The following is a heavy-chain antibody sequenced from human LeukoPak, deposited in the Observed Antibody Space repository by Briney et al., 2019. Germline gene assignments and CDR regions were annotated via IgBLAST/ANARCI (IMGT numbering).Heavy chain of an antibody. D-gene: IGHD2-15*01. Sequence: SETLSLTCSVSGASITNDYWSWIRQPPGKGLEWIGLLHYSGSTSYNPSLKSRVTMSVDTSRNQFSLKLTSVTAADTAVYYCASYGSSGVWKSFDIWGHGTMVTVSS. V-gene: IGHV4-59*01. CDR1: GASITNDY. CDR3: ASYGSSGVWKSFDI. J-gene: IGHJ3*02. CDR2: LHYSGST.